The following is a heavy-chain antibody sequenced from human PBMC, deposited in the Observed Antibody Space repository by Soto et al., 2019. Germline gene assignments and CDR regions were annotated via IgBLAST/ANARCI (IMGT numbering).Heavy chain of an antibody. D-gene: IGHD3-10*01. CDR1: GGSLSGYY. J-gene: IGHJ6*03. Sequence: SETLSLTCAVYGGSLSGYYWGWIRQPPGKGLEWIGSIYYSGSTYYNPSLKSRVTISVDTSKNQFSLKLSSVTAADTAVYYCASLGSYYYYMDVWGKGTTVTVSS. CDR3: ASLGSYYYYMDV. V-gene: IGHV4-39*01. CDR2: IYYSGST.